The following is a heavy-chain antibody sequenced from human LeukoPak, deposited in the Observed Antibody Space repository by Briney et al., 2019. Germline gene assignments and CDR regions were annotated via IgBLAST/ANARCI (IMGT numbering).Heavy chain of an antibody. CDR2: ISYDGSNK. CDR3: ARVRGIAAAGIDY. D-gene: IGHD6-13*01. CDR1: GFTFSSYA. J-gene: IGHJ4*02. Sequence: GGSLRLSCAASGFTFSSYAMHWVRQAPGKGLEWVAVISYDGSNKYYADSVKGRFTISRDNSKSTLYLQMNSLRAEDTAVYYCARVRGIAAAGIDYWGQGTLVTVSS. V-gene: IGHV3-30-3*01.